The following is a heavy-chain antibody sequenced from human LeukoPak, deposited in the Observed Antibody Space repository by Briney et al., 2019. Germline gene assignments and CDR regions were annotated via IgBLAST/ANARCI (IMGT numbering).Heavy chain of an antibody. J-gene: IGHJ4*02. CDR2: MNPNSGNT. CDR3: ARAIYDFWRGSYYFDY. Sequence: ASVKVSCKASGYTFTSYDINWVRQATGQGLEWMGWMNPNSGNTGYAQKFQGRVTMTRNTSISTAYMELSSLRSEDTAVYYCARAIYDFWRGSYYFDYWGQGTLVTVSS. V-gene: IGHV1-8*01. D-gene: IGHD3-3*01. CDR1: GYTFTSYD.